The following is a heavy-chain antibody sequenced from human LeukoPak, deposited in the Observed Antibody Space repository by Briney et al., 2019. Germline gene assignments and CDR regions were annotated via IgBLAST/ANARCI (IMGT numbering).Heavy chain of an antibody. Sequence: PGGSLRLSCVVSGFTFSGYSMNWVRQAPGKGLEWVSFISSSSSYIYYADSVKGRFTISRDNAKNSLYLQMNSLRAEDTAVYYCARDHSTIFGVVTTVDYWGQGTLVTVSS. V-gene: IGHV3-21*06. CDR3: ARDHSTIFGVVTTVDY. D-gene: IGHD3-3*01. CDR1: GFTFSGYS. J-gene: IGHJ4*02. CDR2: ISSSSSYI.